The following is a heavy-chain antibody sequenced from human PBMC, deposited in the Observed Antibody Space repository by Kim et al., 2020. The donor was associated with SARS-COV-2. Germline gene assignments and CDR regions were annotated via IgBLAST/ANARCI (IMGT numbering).Heavy chain of an antibody. CDR1: GFTFSSYG. CDR2: ISYDGSNK. V-gene: IGHV3-30*18. CDR3: AKRALYGSGSYWYFDY. J-gene: IGHJ4*02. Sequence: GGSLRLSCAASGFTFSSYGMHWVRQAPGKGLEWVAVISYDGSNKYYADSVKGRFTISRDNSKNTLYLQMNSLRAEDTAVYYCAKRALYGSGSYWYFDYWGQGTLVTVSS. D-gene: IGHD3-10*01.